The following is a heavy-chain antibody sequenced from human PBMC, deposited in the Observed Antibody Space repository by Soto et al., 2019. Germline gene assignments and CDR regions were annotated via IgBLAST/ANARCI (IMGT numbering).Heavy chain of an antibody. V-gene: IGHV4-31*03. CDR3: ATYCSGGSCYLDY. CDR2: IYYSGST. CDR1: GGSISSGGYY. J-gene: IGHJ4*02. D-gene: IGHD2-15*01. Sequence: QVQLQESGPGLVKPSQTLSLTCTVSGGSISSGGYYWSWIRQHPGKGLEWIGYIYYSGSTYYNPSLTSRVTTSVDTSKNQFSLKLSSVTAAATAVYYCATYCSGGSCYLDYWGQGTLVTVSS.